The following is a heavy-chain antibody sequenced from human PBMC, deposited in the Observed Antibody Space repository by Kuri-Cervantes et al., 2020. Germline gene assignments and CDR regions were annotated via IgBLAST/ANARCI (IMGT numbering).Heavy chain of an antibody. CDR1: GFTFSSYA. Sequence: GESLKISCAASGFTFSSYAMHWVRQAPGKGLEWVAVISYDGSNKYYADSVKGRFTISRDNSKNTLYLQMNSLRAEDTAVYYCAKEGVEYCSSTSCLSSFDYWGQGTLVTVSS. J-gene: IGHJ4*02. CDR2: ISYDGSNK. V-gene: IGHV3-30-3*02. CDR3: AKEGVEYCSSTSCLSSFDY. D-gene: IGHD2-2*01.